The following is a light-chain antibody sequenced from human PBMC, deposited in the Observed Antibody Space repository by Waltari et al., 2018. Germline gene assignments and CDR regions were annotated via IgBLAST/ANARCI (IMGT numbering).Light chain of an antibody. V-gene: IGLV2-14*01. Sequence: QSVLTQPASVSGSPGQSITVSCTATSRDVGGYTSVSWSQQHPGKAPKLMIYEVSNRPSGVSNRFSGSKSGNTASLTISGLQAEDEADYYCSSYTSSSTWVFGGGTKLTVL. CDR2: EVS. CDR3: SSYTSSSTWV. J-gene: IGLJ3*02. CDR1: SRDVGGYTS.